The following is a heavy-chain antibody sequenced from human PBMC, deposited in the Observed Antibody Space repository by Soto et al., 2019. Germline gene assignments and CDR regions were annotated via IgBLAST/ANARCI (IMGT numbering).Heavy chain of an antibody. CDR3: AKDHWGSY. CDR2: ISNSGGSR. Sequence: EVQLLESGGGLVQPGGSLRLSCAASGFTFSSYAMSWVRQAPGKGLEWVSAISNSGGSRYYADSVKGRFTISRDNSKSTLFLRMNSLRAEDTAVYYCAKDHWGSYSGQGTLVTVSS. V-gene: IGHV3-23*01. J-gene: IGHJ4*02. D-gene: IGHD3-16*01. CDR1: GFTFSSYA.